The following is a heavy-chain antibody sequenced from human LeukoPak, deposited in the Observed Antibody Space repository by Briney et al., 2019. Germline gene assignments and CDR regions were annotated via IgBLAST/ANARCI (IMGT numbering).Heavy chain of an antibody. Sequence: PGRSLRLSCAASGFTFSSYGMHWVRQAPGKGLEWVAVISYDGSNKYYADSVKGRFTIPRDNSKNTLYLQMNSLRAEDTAVYYCATHWEEEQQLASMDVWGQGTTVTVSS. CDR1: GFTFSSYG. J-gene: IGHJ6*02. CDR3: ATHWEEEQQLASMDV. CDR2: ISYDGSNK. D-gene: IGHD6-13*01. V-gene: IGHV3-30*03.